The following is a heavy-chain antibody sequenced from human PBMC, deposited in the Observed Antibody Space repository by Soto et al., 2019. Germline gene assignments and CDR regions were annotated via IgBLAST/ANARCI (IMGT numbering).Heavy chain of an antibody. V-gene: IGHV3-23*01. CDR2: ITGSGGTT. Sequence: PGGSLRLSCPASGFTSGSYAMSWIRQAPGKGLEWVSSITGSGGTTDYADSVKGRFTISRDTSRNTLYLQMSRLSVDDTAIYYCAREYRTSSQFDYWGQGTLVT. D-gene: IGHD6-6*01. CDR1: GFTSGSYA. J-gene: IGHJ4*02. CDR3: AREYRTSSQFDY.